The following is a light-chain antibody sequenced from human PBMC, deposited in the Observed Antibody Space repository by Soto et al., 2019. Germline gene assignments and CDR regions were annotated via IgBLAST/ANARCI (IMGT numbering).Light chain of an antibody. CDR3: QQYNNWPPWT. V-gene: IGKV3-20*01. J-gene: IGKJ1*01. CDR2: GAS. CDR1: QSVSSSY. Sequence: EIVLTQSPGTLSLSPGERATVSCRASQSVSSSYLVWYQQKPGQAPRLLIYGASSRATGIPDRFSGGGSGTDFTLIISSLQSEDFAVYYCQQYNNWPPWTFGQGTKVDIK.